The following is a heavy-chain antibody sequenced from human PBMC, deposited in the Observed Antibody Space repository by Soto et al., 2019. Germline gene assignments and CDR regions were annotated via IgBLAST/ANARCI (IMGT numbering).Heavy chain of an antibody. V-gene: IGHV4-39*01. J-gene: IGHJ3*02. Sequence: QLQLQESGPGLVKPSETLSLTCTVSGGSISSSSYYWGWIRQPPGKGLEWIGSVYYSGSTYYNPSLKSRVTISVDTSTNQFSLKLSSVTAADTAVYYCARLIAVSGYEGWAFDIWGQGTMVTVSS. CDR2: VYYSGST. CDR3: ARLIAVSGYEGWAFDI. CDR1: GGSISSSSYY. D-gene: IGHD6-19*01.